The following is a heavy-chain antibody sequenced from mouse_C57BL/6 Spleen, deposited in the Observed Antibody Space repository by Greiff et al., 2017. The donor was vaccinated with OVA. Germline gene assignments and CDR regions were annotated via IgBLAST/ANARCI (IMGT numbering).Heavy chain of an antibody. CDR2: IWTGGGT. CDR3: ARTLLYSPYYAMDY. CDR1: GFSLTSYA. V-gene: IGHV2-9-1*01. D-gene: IGHD2-12*01. Sequence: VQLVESGPGLVAPSQSLSITCTVSGFSLTSYAISWVRQPPGKGLEWLGVIWTGGGTNYNSALKSRLSISKDNSKSQVFLKMNSLQTDDTARYYCARTLLYSPYYAMDYWGQGTSVTVSS. J-gene: IGHJ4*01.